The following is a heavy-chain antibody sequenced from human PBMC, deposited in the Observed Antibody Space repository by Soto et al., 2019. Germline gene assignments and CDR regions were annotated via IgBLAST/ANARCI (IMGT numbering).Heavy chain of an antibody. D-gene: IGHD1-1*01. CDR2: ISGYNGKT. V-gene: IGHV1-18*01. CDR3: ARDPTGHFIEY. J-gene: IGHJ4*02. CDR1: GYTFTSYG. Sequence: QVQLVQSGAEVKKPGASVKVSCKTSGYTFTSYGVAWVRQAPGQGLEWMGWISGYNGKTNYAQKRQGRVTMTTDTSTSTAYMELRSRRSDDTAVYYCARDPTGHFIEYWGQGTLVTVSS.